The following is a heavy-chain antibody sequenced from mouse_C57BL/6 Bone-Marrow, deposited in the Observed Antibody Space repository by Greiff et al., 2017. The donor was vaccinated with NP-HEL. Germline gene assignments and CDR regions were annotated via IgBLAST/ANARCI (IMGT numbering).Heavy chain of an antibody. Sequence: EVNVVESGGDLVKPGGSLKLSCAASGFTFSSYGMSWVRQTPDKRLEWVATISSGGSYTYYPDSVKGRFTISRDNAKKTLYLQMSRLKSEDTAMYYCARLEVTDYWGQGTTLTVSS. J-gene: IGHJ2*01. CDR2: ISSGGSYT. CDR1: GFTFSSYG. V-gene: IGHV5-6*01. CDR3: ARLEVTDY. D-gene: IGHD2-2*01.